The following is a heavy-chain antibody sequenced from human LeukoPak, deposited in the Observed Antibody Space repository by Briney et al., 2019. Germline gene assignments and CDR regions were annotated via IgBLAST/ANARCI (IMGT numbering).Heavy chain of an antibody. CDR3: AKDGEQWPVSD. V-gene: IGHV3-13*01. J-gene: IGHJ4*02. CDR2: IGTAGDT. CDR1: GFTFSSYD. Sequence: PGGSLRLSCAASGFTFSSYDMHWVRQATGKGLEWVSAIGTAGDTYYPGSVKGRFTISRDNSKNTLYLQMNSLRAEDTAVYYCAKDGEQWPVSDWGQGTLVTVSS. D-gene: IGHD6-19*01.